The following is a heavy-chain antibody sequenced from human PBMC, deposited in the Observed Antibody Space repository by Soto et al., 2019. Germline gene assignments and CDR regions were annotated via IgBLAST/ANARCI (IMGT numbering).Heavy chain of an antibody. D-gene: IGHD4-17*01. CDR3: ARFPRAGDYSGFDP. V-gene: IGHV1-69*01. J-gene: IGHJ5*02. Sequence: QVQLVQSGAEVKKPGSSVKVSCKASGGTFSSYAISWVRQAPGQGLEWVGGIIPIFGTANYAQKFQGRVTITADESTSTAYMELSSLRSEDTAVYYCARFPRAGDYSGFDPWGQGTLVTVSS. CDR2: IIPIFGTA. CDR1: GGTFSSYA.